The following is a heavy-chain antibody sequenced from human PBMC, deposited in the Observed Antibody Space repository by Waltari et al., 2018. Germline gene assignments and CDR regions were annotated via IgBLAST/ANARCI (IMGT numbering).Heavy chain of an antibody. V-gene: IGHV3-7*01. Sequence: VQLVQSGAEVKKPGSSVKVSCKASGFNFSSYWMSWVRQAPGKGLEWVANIKQDGSEKYYVDSVKGRFTISRDNAKNSLYLQMNSLRAEDTAVYYCAREALSSSLIGYWGQGTLVTVSS. CDR1: GFNFSSYW. J-gene: IGHJ4*02. CDR3: AREALSSSLIGY. CDR2: IKQDGSEK. D-gene: IGHD6-13*01.